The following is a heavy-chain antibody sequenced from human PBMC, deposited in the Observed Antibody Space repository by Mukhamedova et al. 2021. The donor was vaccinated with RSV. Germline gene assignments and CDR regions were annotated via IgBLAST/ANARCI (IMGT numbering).Heavy chain of an antibody. V-gene: IGHV4-34*01. Sequence: GKGLEWIGEINHSGSTNYNPSLKSRVTISVDTSKNQFSLKLSSVTAADTAVYYCREVGYCSSTSCYREEDYFDYWGQGTLVTVSS. J-gene: IGHJ4*02. CDR3: REVGYCSSTSCYREEDYFDY. D-gene: IGHD2-2*02. CDR2: INHSGST.